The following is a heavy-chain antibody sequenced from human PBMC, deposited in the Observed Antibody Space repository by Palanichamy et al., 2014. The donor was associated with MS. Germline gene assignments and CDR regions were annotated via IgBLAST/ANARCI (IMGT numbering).Heavy chain of an antibody. J-gene: IGHJ5*02. CDR2: IFSNAEK. CDR1: GFSLNTRVG. CDR3: ARTHRSGWNLGWFDP. V-gene: IGHV2-26*02. Sequence: QVTLKESGPVLVKPTEILTLTCTVSGFSLNTRVGVSWIRQPPGKALEWLAHIFSNAEKSYNTSLNTRLSISKDTSKSQVVLTMTNMDPVDTGTYYCARTHRSGWNLGWFDPWGQGTLVTVSS. D-gene: IGHD6-19*01.